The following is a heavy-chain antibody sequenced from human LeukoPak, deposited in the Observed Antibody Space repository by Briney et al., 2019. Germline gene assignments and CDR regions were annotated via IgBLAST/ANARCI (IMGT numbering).Heavy chain of an antibody. CDR2: ISSSGGSS. CDR1: DFTFSTYA. V-gene: IGHV3-23*01. CDR3: AGYQRGCLYGFDY. Sequence: PGGSLRLSCAASDFTFSTYAMSWVRQAPGKGLEWVSSISSSGGSSYDADSVKGRFTISRDNSKKTLYLQMNSLRAEHTAVYYCAGYQRGCLYGFDYWGQGTLVTVSS. J-gene: IGHJ4*02. D-gene: IGHD2-8*01.